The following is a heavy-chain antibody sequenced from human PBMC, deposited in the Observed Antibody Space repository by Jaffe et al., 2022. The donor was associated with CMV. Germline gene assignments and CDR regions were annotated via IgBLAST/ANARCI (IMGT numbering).Heavy chain of an antibody. CDR3: AKGYLPYSSNWFNRVFDY. D-gene: IGHD6-13*01. CDR2: INTNGDSI. Sequence: EVQLLESGGGLVQPGGSLRLSCAASGFIFSNYDMSWVRQAPGKGLEWVSIINTNGDSIYYADSVKGRFTISRDNSKNTLYVQMNRLSAEDTAVYYCAKGYLPYSSNWFNRVFDYWGQGTLVTVSS. V-gene: IGHV3-23*01. J-gene: IGHJ4*02. CDR1: GFIFSNYD.